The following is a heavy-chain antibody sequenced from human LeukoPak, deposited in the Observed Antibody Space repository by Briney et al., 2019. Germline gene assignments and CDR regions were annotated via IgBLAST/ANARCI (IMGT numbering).Heavy chain of an antibody. Sequence: GGSLRLSCAASGFTFSSYRMNWVRQAPGKGLEWVSYISIFSSTIYYADSVKGRFAISRDDANSLVNLQMNSLRAEDTAVYYCARTNERELDYWGQGTLVTVSS. CDR3: ARTNERELDY. V-gene: IGHV3-48*01. J-gene: IGHJ4*02. D-gene: IGHD1-26*01. CDR2: ISIFSSTI. CDR1: GFTFSSYR.